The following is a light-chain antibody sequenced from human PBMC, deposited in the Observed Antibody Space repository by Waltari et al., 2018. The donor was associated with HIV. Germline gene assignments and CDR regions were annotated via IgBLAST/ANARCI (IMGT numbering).Light chain of an antibody. CDR1: SSDVGTYDL. CDR2: DVT. CDR3: CVFSGGRISWV. Sequence: QSALTQPASVSGSPGQSITVSCTGTSSDVGTYDLVSWYQHHPGKAPKLIIHDVTKRPSGVSSRFSGSKSGNTASLTISGLQAEDESLYYCCVFSGGRISWVFGGGTGVTVL. V-gene: IGLV2-23*02. J-gene: IGLJ3*02.